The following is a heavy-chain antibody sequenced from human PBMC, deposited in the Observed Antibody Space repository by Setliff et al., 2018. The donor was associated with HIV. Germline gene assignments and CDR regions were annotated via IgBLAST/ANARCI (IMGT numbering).Heavy chain of an antibody. CDR2: ISSSSTYT. CDR3: ARLMYSSGPGSFDY. J-gene: IGHJ4*02. Sequence: PGGSLRLSCAASGFRFRSYRMNWVRQAPGKGLEWVSSISSSSTYTFYADSVKGRFTISRDNAKNSLYLQMNSLRAEDTAVYYCARLMYSSGPGSFDYWGQGTLVTVSS. CDR1: GFRFRSYR. D-gene: IGHD6-19*01. V-gene: IGHV3-21*01.